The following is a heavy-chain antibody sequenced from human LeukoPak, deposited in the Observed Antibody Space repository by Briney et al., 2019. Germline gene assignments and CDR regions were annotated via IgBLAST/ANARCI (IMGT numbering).Heavy chain of an antibody. CDR2: IYHSGST. D-gene: IGHD1-26*01. Sequence: PSETLPLTCTVSGYSISSGFYWGWIRQPPGKGLEWIGSIYHSGSTHYNSSLKSRVTISVDTSKNQLSLKLSSVTAADTAVYYCARVQLGSGSYYDYWGQGTLVTVSS. CDR1: GYSISSGFY. V-gene: IGHV4-38-2*02. CDR3: ARVQLGSGSYYDY. J-gene: IGHJ4*02.